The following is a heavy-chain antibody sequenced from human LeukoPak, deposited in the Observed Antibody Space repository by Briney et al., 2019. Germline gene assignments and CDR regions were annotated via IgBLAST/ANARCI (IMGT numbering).Heavy chain of an antibody. CDR3: ARIQIHPPTYCSGGSCTIDY. Sequence: GGSLRLSCAASGFTFSDYYMSWIRQAPGKGLEWVSYISSSGSTIYYADSVKGRFTISRDNAKNSLYLQMNSLRAEDTAVYYCARIQIHPPTYCSGGSCTIDYWGQGTLVTVSS. D-gene: IGHD2-15*01. V-gene: IGHV3-11*04. CDR2: ISSSGSTI. J-gene: IGHJ4*02. CDR1: GFTFSDYY.